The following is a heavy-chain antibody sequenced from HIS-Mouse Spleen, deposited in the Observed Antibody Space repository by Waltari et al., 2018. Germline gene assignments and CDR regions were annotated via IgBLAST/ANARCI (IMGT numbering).Heavy chain of an antibody. CDR3: ARSSDIVVVVAATGVDL. CDR1: GCSISSSSYY. CDR2: IYYSGST. J-gene: IGHJ2*01. Sequence: QLQLQASGPGLVKPSETLSLTCTVSGCSISSSSYYWGWVRQPPGKGLGGIGSIYYSGSTYYNPSLKSRVTISVDTSKNQFSLKLSSVTAADTAVYYCARSSDIVVVVAATGVDLWGRGTLVTVSS. D-gene: IGHD2-15*01. V-gene: IGHV4-39*07.